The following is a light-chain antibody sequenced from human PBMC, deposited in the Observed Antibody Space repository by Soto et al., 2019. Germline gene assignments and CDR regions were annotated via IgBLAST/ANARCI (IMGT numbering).Light chain of an antibody. V-gene: IGKV1-39*01. CDR2: AAS. Sequence: IQMTQSPSSLSASLGDRVTITCRASQSISSYLNWCQQKPGKAPKLLIYAASSLQSGVPSRFSGIGSGTDFTLTISRLETEDFAVYYGQQYGNSPTVTFGGGTKVDIK. J-gene: IGKJ4*01. CDR3: QQYGNSPTVT. CDR1: QSISSY.